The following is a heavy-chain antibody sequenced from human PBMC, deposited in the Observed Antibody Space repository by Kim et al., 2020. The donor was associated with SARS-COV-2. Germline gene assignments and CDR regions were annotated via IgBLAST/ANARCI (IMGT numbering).Heavy chain of an antibody. CDR3: AFVQLWTYRQNH. CDR1: GFTFSSYG. CDR2: IWYDGSNK. J-gene: IGHJ5*02. V-gene: IGHV3-33*01. D-gene: IGHD5-18*01. Sequence: GGSLRLSCAASGFTFSSYGMHWVRQAPGKGLEWVAVIWYDGSNKYYADSVKGRFTISRDNSKNTLYLQMNSLRAEDTAVYYCAFVQLWTYRQNHWGQGTLVTVSS.